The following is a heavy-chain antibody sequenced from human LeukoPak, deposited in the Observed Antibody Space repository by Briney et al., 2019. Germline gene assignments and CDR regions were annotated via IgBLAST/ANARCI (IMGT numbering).Heavy chain of an antibody. V-gene: IGHV4-4*07. D-gene: IGHD5-24*01. J-gene: IGHJ3*02. CDR1: GGSISSYY. CDR3: ARDLRGRDGYNKFDAFDI. CDR2: IYTSGST. Sequence: SETLSLTCTVSGGSISSYYWSWIRQPAGKGLEWIGRIYTSGSTNYNPSLKSRVTMSVDTSKNQFSLKLSSVTAADTAVYYCARDLRGRDGYNKFDAFDIWGQGTMVTVSS.